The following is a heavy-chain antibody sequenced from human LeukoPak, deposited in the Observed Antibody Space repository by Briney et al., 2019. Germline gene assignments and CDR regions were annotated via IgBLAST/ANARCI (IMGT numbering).Heavy chain of an antibody. J-gene: IGHJ4*02. CDR1: GGSISSGSYY. CDR3: ARHIWSFPFDY. Sequence: SQTLSLTCTVSGGSISSGSYYWSWIRQPAGKGLEWIGRIYTSGSTNYNPSLKSRVTISVDTSKNQFSLKLSSVTAADTAVYYCARHIWSFPFDYWGQGTLVTVSS. D-gene: IGHD4/OR15-4a*01. CDR2: IYTSGST. V-gene: IGHV4-61*02.